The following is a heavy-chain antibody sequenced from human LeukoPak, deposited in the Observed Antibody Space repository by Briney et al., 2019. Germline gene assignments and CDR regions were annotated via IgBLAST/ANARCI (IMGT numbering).Heavy chain of an antibody. J-gene: IGHJ4*02. CDR1: GFTFSSYG. V-gene: IGHV3-30*18. CDR3: AKDPCIGGSCYSFDY. Sequence: GGSLRLSCAASGFTFSSYGMHWVRQAPGKGLEWVAVISYDGSNKYYADSVKGRFTISRDNSKNTLYLQMNSLRAEDTAVYYCAKDPCIGGSCYSFDYWGQGTLVTVYS. D-gene: IGHD2-15*01. CDR2: ISYDGSNK.